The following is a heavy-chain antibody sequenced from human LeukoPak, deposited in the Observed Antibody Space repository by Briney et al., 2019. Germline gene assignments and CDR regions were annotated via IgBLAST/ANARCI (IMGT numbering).Heavy chain of an antibody. J-gene: IGHJ4*02. CDR2: IIPIFGTA. CDR3: ASTPDFWSGYYFDY. D-gene: IGHD3-3*01. Sequence: ASVKVSCKASRGTFSSYAISWVRQAPGQGLEWMGGIIPIFGTANYAQKFQGRVTITADESTSTAYMELSSLRSEDTAVYYCASTPDFWSGYYFDYWGQGTLVTVSS. CDR1: RGTFSSYA. V-gene: IGHV1-69*13.